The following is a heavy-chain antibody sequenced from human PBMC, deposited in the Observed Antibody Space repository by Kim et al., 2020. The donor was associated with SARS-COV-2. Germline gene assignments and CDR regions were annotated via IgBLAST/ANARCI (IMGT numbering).Heavy chain of an antibody. CDR3: ARDGYFDWLKPIDY. J-gene: IGHJ4*02. D-gene: IGHD3-9*01. V-gene: IGHV1-18*01. Sequence: AQKPQGRVTMTTDTSTSPAYMELRSLRSDDTAVYYCARDGYFDWLKPIDYWGQGTLVTVSS.